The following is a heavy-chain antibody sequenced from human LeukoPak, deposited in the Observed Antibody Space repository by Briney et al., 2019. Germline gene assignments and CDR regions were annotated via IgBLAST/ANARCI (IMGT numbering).Heavy chain of an antibody. D-gene: IGHD1-7*01. CDR2: FTPNSGGT. CDR3: ARGAETTTNWFDP. CDR1: GYTFTGYY. V-gene: IGHV1-2*06. J-gene: IGHJ5*02. Sequence: ASVKVSCKASGYTFTGYYMHWVRPAPGQGLEWMGRFTPNSGGTNYAQKFQGRVTVTRDTSISTAYMELSRMTSDDTAVYYCARGAETTTNWFDPWGQGTLVTVSS.